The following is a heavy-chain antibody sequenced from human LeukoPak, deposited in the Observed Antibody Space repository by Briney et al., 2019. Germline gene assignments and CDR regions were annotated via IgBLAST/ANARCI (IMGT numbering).Heavy chain of an antibody. CDR3: ARDSVAGAWAEYFQH. CDR2: IYSSGST. Sequence: SETLSLTCSVSGGSISSLYWSWIRQPAGKGLEWIRRIYSSGSTNYNPSLKSRVTMSVDTSKNQFSLKLSSVTAADTAVYYCARDSVAGAWAEYFQHWGQGIRVTVSS. D-gene: IGHD6-19*01. CDR1: GGSISSLY. J-gene: IGHJ1*01. V-gene: IGHV4-4*07.